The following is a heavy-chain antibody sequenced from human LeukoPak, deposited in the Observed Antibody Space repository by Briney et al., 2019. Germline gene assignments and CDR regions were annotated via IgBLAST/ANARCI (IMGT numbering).Heavy chain of an antibody. CDR1: GYTSTGYY. CDR3: AREHCSGGSCYHDY. CDR2: INPNSGGT. Sequence: ASVKVSCKASGYTSTGYYMHWVRQAPGQGLEWMGWINPNSGGTNYAQKFQGRVTMTRDTSISTAYMELSRLRSDDTAVYYCAREHCSGGSCYHDYWGQGTLVTVSS. V-gene: IGHV1-2*02. J-gene: IGHJ4*02. D-gene: IGHD2-15*01.